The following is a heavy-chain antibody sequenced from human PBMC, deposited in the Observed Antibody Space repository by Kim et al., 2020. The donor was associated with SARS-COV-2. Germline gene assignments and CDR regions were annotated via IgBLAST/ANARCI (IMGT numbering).Heavy chain of an antibody. J-gene: IGHJ4*02. CDR1: GFSLGDYW. CDR2: IKQDGTDK. CDR3: ARWTSTSYY. D-gene: IGHD2-2*01. V-gene: IGHV3-7*01. Sequence: GGSLRLSCAASGFSLGDYWMNWVRQAPGKGLEWVANIKQDGTDKHYVDSVKGRFTISIDNAKNSLYLQMNSLRAEDTAVYYCARWTSTSYYWGQGTLVTV.